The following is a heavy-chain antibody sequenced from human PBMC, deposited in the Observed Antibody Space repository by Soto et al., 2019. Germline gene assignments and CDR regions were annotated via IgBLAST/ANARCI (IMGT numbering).Heavy chain of an antibody. CDR3: ARVGYYDSSGPFDY. D-gene: IGHD3-22*01. CDR1: GYTFTSYG. Sequence: SVKVSCKASGYTFTSYGISWVRQAPGQGPEWMGGIIPIFGTANYAQKFQGRVTITADESTSTAYMELSSLRSEDTAVYYCARVGYYDSSGPFDYWGQGTLVTVSS. J-gene: IGHJ4*02. V-gene: IGHV1-69*13. CDR2: IIPIFGTA.